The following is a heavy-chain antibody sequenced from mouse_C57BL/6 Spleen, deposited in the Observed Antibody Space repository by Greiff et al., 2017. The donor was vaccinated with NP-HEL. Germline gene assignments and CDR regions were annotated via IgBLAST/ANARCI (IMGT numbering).Heavy chain of an antibody. CDR1: GYAFTNYL. D-gene: IGHD2-4*01. CDR3: ARWLYDYPFDY. V-gene: IGHV1-54*01. CDR2: INPGSGGT. Sequence: VQGVESGAELVRPGTSVKVSCKASGYAFTNYLIEWVKQRPGQGLEWIGVINPGSGGTNYNEKFKGKATLTADKSSSTAYMQLSSLTSEDSAVYFCARWLYDYPFDYWGQGTTLTVSS. J-gene: IGHJ2*01.